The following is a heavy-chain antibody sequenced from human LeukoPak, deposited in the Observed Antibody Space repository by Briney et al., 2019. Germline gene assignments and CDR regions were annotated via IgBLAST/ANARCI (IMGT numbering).Heavy chain of an antibody. J-gene: IGHJ3*02. CDR1: GGSFSGYY. CDR2: IYYSGST. V-gene: IGHV4-59*01. CDR3: AREKPDYDSSGYYFAAFDI. D-gene: IGHD3-22*01. Sequence: NPSETLSLTCAVYGGSFSGYYWSWIRQPPGKGLEWIGYIYYSGSTNYNPSLKSRVTISVDTSKNQFSLKLSSVTAADTAVYYCAREKPDYDSSGYYFAAFDIWGQGTMVTVSS.